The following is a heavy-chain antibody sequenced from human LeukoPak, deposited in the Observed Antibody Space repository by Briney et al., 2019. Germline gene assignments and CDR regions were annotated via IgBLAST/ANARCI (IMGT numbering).Heavy chain of an antibody. V-gene: IGHV4-59*08. CDR3: ARSRGYSYGTTFLDY. J-gene: IGHJ4*02. CDR2: IYYSGST. CDR1: GGSIRSYY. Sequence: SETLSLTCTVSGGSIRSYYWSWIRQPPGKGLEWIGYIYYSGSTNYNPSLKSRVTISVDTSKNQFSLKLSSVTAADTAVYYCARSRGYSYGTTFLDYWGQGTLVTVSS. D-gene: IGHD5-18*01.